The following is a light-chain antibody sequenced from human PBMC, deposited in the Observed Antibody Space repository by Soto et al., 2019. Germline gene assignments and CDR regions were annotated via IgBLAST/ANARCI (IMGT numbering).Light chain of an antibody. J-gene: IGKJ1*01. Sequence: DIQMTQSPSSLSASVEDRVIITCRASQSISSHLNWYQQKPGKAPKLLIYAASSLQSGVPSRFSGSGSGTDFTLTISRLEPEDFAVYYCQQYGSLSWTFGQGTKVDIK. CDR3: QQYGSLSWT. V-gene: IGKV1-39*01. CDR1: QSISSH. CDR2: AAS.